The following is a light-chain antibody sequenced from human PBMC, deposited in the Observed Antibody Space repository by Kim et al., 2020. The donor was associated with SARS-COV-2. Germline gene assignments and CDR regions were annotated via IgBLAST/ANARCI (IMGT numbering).Light chain of an antibody. J-gene: IGKJ2*01. CDR2: GAY. V-gene: IGKV1-5*01. Sequence: RSTPVADRGLITWRASQSVSSSVGWYQQNPGKAPKLLIYGAYRLENGVPLRFSGSGYGTEFTLTIRSLQPDDFATYYCQQYNTYHTFGQGPNWRS. CDR1: QSVSSS. CDR3: QQYNTYHT.